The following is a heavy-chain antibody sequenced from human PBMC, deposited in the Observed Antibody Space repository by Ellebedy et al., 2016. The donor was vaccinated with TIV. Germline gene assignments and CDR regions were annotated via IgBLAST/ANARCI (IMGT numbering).Heavy chain of an antibody. Sequence: MPSETLSLTCAVSGGSISSSNWWSWVRQPPGKGLEWIGEIYHSGSTNYNPSLKSRVTISVDKSKNQFSLKLSSVTAADTAVYYCARDHSTGYSGYDYYYYYYGMDVWGQGTTVTVSS. CDR2: IYHSGST. CDR1: GGSISSSNW. CDR3: ARDHSTGYSGYDYYYYYYGMDV. D-gene: IGHD5-12*01. V-gene: IGHV4-4*02. J-gene: IGHJ6*02.